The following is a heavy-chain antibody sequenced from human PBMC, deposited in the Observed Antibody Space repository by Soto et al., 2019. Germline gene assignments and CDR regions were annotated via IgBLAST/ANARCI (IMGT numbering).Heavy chain of an antibody. CDR3: ARENAVSGDWFDP. V-gene: IGHV3-48*02. J-gene: IGHJ5*02. D-gene: IGHD2-8*01. Sequence: PGGSLRLSCAASGFTFSSYAMSWVRQAPGKGLEWVSYISSSSSTIYYADSVKGRFTISRDNAKNSLYLQMNSLRDEDTAVYYCARENAVSGDWFDPWGQGTLVTVSS. CDR1: GFTFSSYA. CDR2: ISSSSSTI.